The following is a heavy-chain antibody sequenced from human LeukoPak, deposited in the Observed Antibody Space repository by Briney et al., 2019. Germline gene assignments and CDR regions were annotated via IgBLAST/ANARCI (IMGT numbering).Heavy chain of an antibody. CDR1: GGSISSTRYY. Sequence: SETLSLTCTVSGGSISSTRYYWGWIRQPPGKGLAWIGSFYYSGSTYYNPSLKSRVTISVDTSKNQFSLKLRSVTAADTAVYYCTREILYDSTGYYLWGQGTLVTVSS. CDR3: TREILYDSTGYYL. V-gene: IGHV4-39*07. D-gene: IGHD3-22*01. J-gene: IGHJ4*02. CDR2: FYYSGST.